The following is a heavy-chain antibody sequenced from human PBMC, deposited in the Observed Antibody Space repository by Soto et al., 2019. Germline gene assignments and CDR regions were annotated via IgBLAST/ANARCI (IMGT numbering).Heavy chain of an antibody. Sequence: ASVKVSCKASGYTFTNYEINWVRQATGQGLEWMGWMNPGSGNTGYAHKFQGRVTMTRNISMSTSYMELSRLGSDDTAIYYCARMASSGSLNWFDPWGQGTLVTVSS. V-gene: IGHV1-8*01. J-gene: IGHJ5*02. CDR3: ARMASSGSLNWFDP. D-gene: IGHD3-10*01. CDR1: GYTFTNYE. CDR2: MNPGSGNT.